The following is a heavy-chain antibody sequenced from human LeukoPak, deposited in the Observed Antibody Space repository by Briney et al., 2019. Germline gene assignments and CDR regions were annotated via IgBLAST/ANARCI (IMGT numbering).Heavy chain of an antibody. V-gene: IGHV4-34*01. Sequence: SETLSLTCAVYGGSFSGYYWSWIRQPPGKGLEWIGEINHSGSTNYNPSLKSRVTISVDTSKNQFSLKLSSVTAADTAVYCCARGKRVTTIRYFDYWGQGTLVTVSS. CDR2: INHSGST. CDR3: ARGKRVTTIRYFDY. CDR1: GGSFSGYY. D-gene: IGHD4-11*01. J-gene: IGHJ4*02.